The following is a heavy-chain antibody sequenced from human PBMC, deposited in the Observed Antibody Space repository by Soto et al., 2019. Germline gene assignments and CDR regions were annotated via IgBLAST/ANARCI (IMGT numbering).Heavy chain of an antibody. D-gene: IGHD2-2*01. CDR2: ISGSGGST. CDR1: GFTFSSYA. CDR3: AKDRHIVVVPAAAYDY. Sequence: EVQLLESGGGLVQPGGSLRLSCAASGFTFSSYAMSWFRQAPGKGLEWVSAISGSGGSTYYADSVKGRFTISRDNSKNRLYLQMNRLRAEDTAVYYCAKDRHIVVVPAAAYDYWGQGTLVTVSS. V-gene: IGHV3-23*01. J-gene: IGHJ4*02.